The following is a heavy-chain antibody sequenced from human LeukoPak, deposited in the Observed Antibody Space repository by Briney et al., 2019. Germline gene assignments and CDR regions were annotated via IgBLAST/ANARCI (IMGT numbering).Heavy chain of an antibody. D-gene: IGHD1-26*01. V-gene: IGHV4-38-2*02. CDR3: AKSGGYGLIDY. CDR1: GYSITGAYY. CDR2: IYSSGST. Sequence: SETLSLTCTVSGYSITGAYYWGWVRQPPGKGLEWIGSIYSSGSTYYNASLQSRVTISIETSKNQISLRLNSVTAADTAIYYCAKSGGYGLIDYWGQGTLVTVSS. J-gene: IGHJ4*02.